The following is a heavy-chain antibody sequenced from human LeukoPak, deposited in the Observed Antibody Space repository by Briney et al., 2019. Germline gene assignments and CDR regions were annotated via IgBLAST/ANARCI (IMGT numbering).Heavy chain of an antibody. CDR3: AGDLLLAVPTTDYYYYYGMDV. D-gene: IGHD4-11*01. CDR1: GFTVSSNY. V-gene: IGHV3-53*01. J-gene: IGHJ6*04. CDR2: IYSGGST. Sequence: GGSLRLSCAASGFTVSSNYMSWVRQAPGKGLEWVSVIYSGGSTYYADSVKGRFTISRDNSKNTLYLQMNSLRAEDTAVYYCAGDLLLAVPTTDYYYYYGMDVWGKGTTVTVSS.